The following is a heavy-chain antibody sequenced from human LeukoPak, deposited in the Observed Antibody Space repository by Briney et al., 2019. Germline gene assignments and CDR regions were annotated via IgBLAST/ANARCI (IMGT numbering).Heavy chain of an antibody. CDR3: AREGIWSGPSFDS. CDR1: GFTFRSHW. D-gene: IGHD3-3*01. Sequence: GGSLRLSCAASGFTFRSHWMSWVRQAPGKGLEWVANIMEDGSVKNYMDSVKGRFTISRDNAKSSLYLQMNSLRAGDTAVYFCAREGIWSGPSFDSWGQGTLVTVSS. J-gene: IGHJ4*02. CDR2: IMEDGSVK. V-gene: IGHV3-7*01.